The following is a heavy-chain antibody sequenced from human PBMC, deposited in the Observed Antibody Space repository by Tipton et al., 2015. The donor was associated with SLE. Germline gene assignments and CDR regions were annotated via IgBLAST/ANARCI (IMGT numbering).Heavy chain of an antibody. Sequence: TLSLTCAVSGGSISSSNWWNWFRQPPGKGLEWIGYIYYSGSTYYNPSLNSRVTISVDTSKNQFSLKLTSVTAADTAVYYCARRDGGGYFDLWGRGSLVTVSS. CDR2: IYYSGST. CDR3: ARRDGGGYFDL. V-gene: IGHV4-4*02. CDR1: GGSISSSNW. D-gene: IGHD3-16*01. J-gene: IGHJ2*01.